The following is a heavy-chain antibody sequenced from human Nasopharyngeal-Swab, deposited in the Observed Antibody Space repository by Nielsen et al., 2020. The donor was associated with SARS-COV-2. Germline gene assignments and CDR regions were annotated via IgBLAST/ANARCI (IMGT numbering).Heavy chain of an antibody. CDR1: GYNFLSYG. D-gene: IGHD1-26*01. Sequence: ASVKVSCKSSGYNFLSYGISWVRQATGQGLEWMGWISAYMGKTNYAQKFQDRVTMTTDTPTGTAYMELRNLRSDATAVYYCARGGWDLSEYFSHWGQGTLVTVSS. J-gene: IGHJ1*01. CDR3: ARGGWDLSEYFSH. V-gene: IGHV1-18*01. CDR2: ISAYMGKT.